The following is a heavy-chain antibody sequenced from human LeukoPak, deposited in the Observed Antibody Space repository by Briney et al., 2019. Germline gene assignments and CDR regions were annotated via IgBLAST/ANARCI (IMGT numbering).Heavy chain of an antibody. Sequence: GRSLRLSCAASGFTFDDYAMHWVRQAPGKGLEWVSGISWSSGSIGYADSVKGRFTISRDNAKNSLYLQMNSMRAEDTALYYCAKDYTDYYGMDVWGQGTTVTVSS. D-gene: IGHD5-18*01. J-gene: IGHJ6*02. CDR2: ISWSSGSI. CDR1: GFTFDDYA. V-gene: IGHV3-9*01. CDR3: AKDYTDYYGMDV.